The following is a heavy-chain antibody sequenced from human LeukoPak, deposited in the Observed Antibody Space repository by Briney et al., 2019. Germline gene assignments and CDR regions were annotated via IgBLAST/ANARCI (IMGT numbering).Heavy chain of an antibody. V-gene: IGHV4-34*01. Sequence: SETLSLTCAVSGGSFSGYYWNWIRQSPGKGLEWIGEINHSGSTHYNPSLKSRVTISVDTSKNQFSLKLSSVTAADTAVYYCARTTEAHSWRTRYYDYYMDVWGKGTTVTVSS. J-gene: IGHJ6*03. CDR1: GGSFSGYY. CDR3: ARTTEAHSWRTRYYDYYMDV. D-gene: IGHD6-13*01. CDR2: INHSGST.